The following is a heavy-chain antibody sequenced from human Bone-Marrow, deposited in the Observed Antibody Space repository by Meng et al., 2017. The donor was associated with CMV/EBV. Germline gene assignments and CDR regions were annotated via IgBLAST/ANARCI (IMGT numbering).Heavy chain of an antibody. Sequence: GSLRLSCTVSGGSISSSSYYWGWIRQPPGKGLEWIGSIYYSGSTYYNPSLKSRVTISVDTSKNQFSLKLSSVTAADTAVYYCARDRWGSGSYGEGEFDYWGQGTLATVPS. CDR3: ARDRWGSGSYGEGEFDY. D-gene: IGHD1-26*01. CDR2: IYYSGST. CDR1: GGSISSSSYY. J-gene: IGHJ4*02. V-gene: IGHV4-39*07.